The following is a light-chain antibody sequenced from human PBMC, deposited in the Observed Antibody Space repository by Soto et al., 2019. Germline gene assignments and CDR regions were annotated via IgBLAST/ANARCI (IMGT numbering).Light chain of an antibody. CDR3: SSCTSTYIWV. J-gene: IGLJ3*02. Sequence: QSALTQPASVSGSPGQSITISCTGTSSDIGSHNFVSWHQQHPGKAPKFIIYGVSNRPSGVSNRFSGSKSGNTASLTISGLQADDEADYYCSSCTSTYIWVFGGGTKLTVL. CDR2: GVS. CDR1: SSDIGSHNF. V-gene: IGLV2-14*01.